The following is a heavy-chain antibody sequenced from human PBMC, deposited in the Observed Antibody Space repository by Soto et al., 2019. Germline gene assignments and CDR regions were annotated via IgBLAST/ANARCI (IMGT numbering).Heavy chain of an antibody. Sequence: QVQLVQSGVEVKKPGASVKVSCTAYGYNLREYGVSWLRQAPGLGFEWMGWISGDNVNRRSSQKFQDRLTMTTDTSTNTASLELRSLRSDDTALYYCGREGQQLAQEQFFQFNGVDVWGQGTSATVSS. CDR2: ISGDNVNR. CDR3: GREGQQLAQEQFFQFNGVDV. D-gene: IGHD6-13*01. CDR1: GYNLREYG. J-gene: IGHJ6*02. V-gene: IGHV1-18*01.